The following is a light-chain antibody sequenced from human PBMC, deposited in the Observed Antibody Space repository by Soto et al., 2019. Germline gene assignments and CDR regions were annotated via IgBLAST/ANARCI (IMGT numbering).Light chain of an antibody. V-gene: IGKV1-39*01. Sequence: DIQMTQSPSSLSASVGDIVTITCRASQSVRSHLNWFQQKPGKAPDLLIYGASTLQFGVPSRFSGSGSGTDFILTISNLQPEDFAIYYCQQSFRTPRTFGQGTKVEIK. CDR1: QSVRSH. J-gene: IGKJ1*01. CDR2: GAS. CDR3: QQSFRTPRT.